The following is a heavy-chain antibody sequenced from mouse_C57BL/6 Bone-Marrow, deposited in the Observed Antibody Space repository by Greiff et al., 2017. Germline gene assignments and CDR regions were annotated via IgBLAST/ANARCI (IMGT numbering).Heavy chain of an antibody. J-gene: IGHJ1*03. CDR2: INPSSGYT. CDR1: GYTFTSYW. V-gene: IGHV1-7*01. D-gene: IGHD1-1*01. Sequence: VQLQQSGAELAKPGASVKLSCKASGYTFTSYWLHWVKQRPGQGLEWIGYINPSSGYTKYNQKFKDKATLTAAKSSSTAYMQLSSLTYEDSAVYYGASLHYYGSSLWYFDVWGTGTTVTVSS. CDR3: ASLHYYGSSLWYFDV.